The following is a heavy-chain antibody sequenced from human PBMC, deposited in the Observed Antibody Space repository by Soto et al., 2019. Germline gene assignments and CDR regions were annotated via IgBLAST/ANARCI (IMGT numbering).Heavy chain of an antibody. CDR1: GGTFSSYA. CDR2: IIPIFGTA. V-gene: IGHV1-69*13. CDR3: ARRFYYYRSGSYYLMDV. D-gene: IGHD3-10*01. J-gene: IGHJ6*02. Sequence: SVKVSCKASGGTFSSYAISWVRQAPGQGLEWMGGIIPIFGTANYAQKFQGRVTITADESTSTAYMELSSLRSEDTAVYYCARRFYYYRSGSYYLMDVSGQGTTVTVSS.